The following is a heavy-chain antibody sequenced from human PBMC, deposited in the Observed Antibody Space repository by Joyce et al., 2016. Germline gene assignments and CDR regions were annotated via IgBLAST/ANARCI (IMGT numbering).Heavy chain of an antibody. CDR2: IFYTGST. J-gene: IGHJ5*02. CDR1: GDSISSSRYY. CDR3: GRVVCSGGSCYAVDL. V-gene: IGHV4-39*07. Sequence: QQQLRESGPRLVKPSETLSLICTVSGDSISSSRYYWTWNRQSPGKGLEWIGSIFYTGSTYHNPSLTSRVAMSVDTSKNQFSLRLSSMTAADAAVYFCGRVVCSGGSCYAVDLWGQGSLVTVSS. D-gene: IGHD2-15*01.